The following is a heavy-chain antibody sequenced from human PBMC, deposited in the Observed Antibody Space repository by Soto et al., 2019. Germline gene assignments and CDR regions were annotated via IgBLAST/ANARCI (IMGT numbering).Heavy chain of an antibody. CDR3: ARERPDGARLAP. CDR1: GGSISSGDYY. CDR2: IYYSGST. V-gene: IGHV4-30-4*01. Sequence: PSETLSLTCSVSGGSISSGDYYWSWIRQPPGKGLEWIGYIYYSGSTYYNPSLKSRVTISVDTSKNQLSLKLSSVTAADTAVYYCARERPDGARLAPWGQENLVTVSS. D-gene: IGHD6-6*01. J-gene: IGHJ5*02.